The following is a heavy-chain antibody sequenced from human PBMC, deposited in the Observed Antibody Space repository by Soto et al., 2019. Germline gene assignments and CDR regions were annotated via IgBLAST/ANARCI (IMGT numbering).Heavy chain of an antibody. D-gene: IGHD3-22*01. Sequence: GGSLRLCCAASGFTFSNAWMSWVRQAPGKGLEWVGRIKSKTDGGTTDYAAPVKGRFTTSRDDSKNTLYLQMNSLKTEDTAVYYCTGETGPDTYYYDSSGYLNFDYWGQGTLVTVS. CDR2: IKSKTDGGTT. CDR3: TGETGPDTYYYDSSGYLNFDY. V-gene: IGHV3-15*01. CDR1: GFTFSNAW. J-gene: IGHJ4*02.